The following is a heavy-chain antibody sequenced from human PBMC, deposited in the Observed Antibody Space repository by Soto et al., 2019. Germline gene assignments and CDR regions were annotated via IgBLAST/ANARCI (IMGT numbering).Heavy chain of an antibody. CDR3: ARQDFCSSSSCPPGWFDP. J-gene: IGHJ5*02. V-gene: IGHV5-10-1*01. Sequence: GESLKISCKGSGYSFTSYRINWVRQMPGKGLEWMGRIDPSDSYTNYSPSFQGHVTISVDKSISTAYLQWSSLKASDTAMYYCARQDFCSSSSCPPGWFDPWGQGTLVTVSS. D-gene: IGHD2-2*01. CDR2: IDPSDSYT. CDR1: GYSFTSYR.